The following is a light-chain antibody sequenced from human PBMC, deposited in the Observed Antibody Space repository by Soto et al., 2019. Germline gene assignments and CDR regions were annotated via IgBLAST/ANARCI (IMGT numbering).Light chain of an antibody. CDR2: AAS. V-gene: IGKV3-20*01. CDR3: QQYGNIEYI. Sequence: EIVLTQFPGTLSLAPGARATLSCRASQSLASSHLAWYQQKPGQAPRLLIYAASRRATSIPDRFVGSGSGADITRTINRLEAAELAVYHCQQYGNIEYICGQGTKVEIK. J-gene: IGKJ2*01. CDR1: QSLASSH.